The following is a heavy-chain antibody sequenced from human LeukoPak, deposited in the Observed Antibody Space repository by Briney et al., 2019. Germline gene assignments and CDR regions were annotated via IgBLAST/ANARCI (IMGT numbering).Heavy chain of an antibody. CDR2: ISYDGSNR. V-gene: IGHV3-30*18. J-gene: IGHJ3*02. D-gene: IGHD3-22*01. CDR3: AKDYDSSGWAAFDI. Sequence: GGSLRLSCAASGFNFNSFGMHWVRQAPGKGLEWVVVISYDGSNRYFADSVKGRFTISRDNSKNTLYLQMNSLRAEDTAVYYCAKDYDSSGWAAFDIWGQGTMVTVSS. CDR1: GFNFNSFG.